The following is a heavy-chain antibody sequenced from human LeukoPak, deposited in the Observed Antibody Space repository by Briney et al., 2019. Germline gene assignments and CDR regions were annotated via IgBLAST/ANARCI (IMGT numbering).Heavy chain of an antibody. Sequence: GGSLRLSCAASGFTFSTYGIHWVRQAPGKGLEWVAVISYDGSNKYYADSVKGRFTISRDNSKNTLYLQMNSLRAEDTAVYYCAREGWNYDLGRIFYYYFHYMDVWGKGTTVTVSS. V-gene: IGHV3-30-3*01. CDR3: AREGWNYDLGRIFYYYFHYMDV. D-gene: IGHD1-7*01. CDR1: GFTFSTYG. J-gene: IGHJ6*03. CDR2: ISYDGSNK.